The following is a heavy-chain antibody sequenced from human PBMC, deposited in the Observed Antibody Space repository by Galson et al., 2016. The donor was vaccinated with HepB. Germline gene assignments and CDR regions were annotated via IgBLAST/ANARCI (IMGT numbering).Heavy chain of an antibody. J-gene: IGHJ6*02. CDR1: GFNFGDYY. Sequence: SLRLSCAASGFNFGDYYMSWIRQAPGKGLEWVSYISDSGSAMYYADSVKGRFTISRDNAKTSVTLQMNFLRAEDTAQYYCVRYKVGFRFGILSYYYGLDVWGQGTTVTVSS. CDR2: ISDSGSAM. V-gene: IGHV3-11*01. D-gene: IGHD3-16*01. CDR3: VRYKVGFRFGILSYYYGLDV.